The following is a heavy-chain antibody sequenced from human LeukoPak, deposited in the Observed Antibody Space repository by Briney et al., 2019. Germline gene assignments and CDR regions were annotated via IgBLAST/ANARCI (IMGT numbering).Heavy chain of an antibody. J-gene: IGHJ4*02. CDR2: VYYTGIT. Sequence: SETLFLTCSVSGGSIAGSSYYWGWIRQPPGKGLEWIGSVYYTGITDYNPSLKSRVTISVDTSKNKFSPNLTSVTAADTAVYYCARRSIAAAVDYWGQGTLVTVSS. D-gene: IGHD6-13*01. CDR1: GGSIAGSSYY. V-gene: IGHV4-39*01. CDR3: ARRSIAAAVDY.